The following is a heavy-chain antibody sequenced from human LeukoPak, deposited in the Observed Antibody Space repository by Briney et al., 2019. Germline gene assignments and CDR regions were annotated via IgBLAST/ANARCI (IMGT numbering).Heavy chain of an antibody. V-gene: IGHV3-23*01. CDR1: GFTFNNYA. CDR3: AKGITSPSTGRDFDY. D-gene: IGHD2-2*01. J-gene: IGHJ4*02. CDR2: IGGSGDGP. Sequence: GGSLRLSCAASGFTFNNYAMSWVRQAPGKGLEWVSTIGGSGDGPYYADSVKGRFSISRDNSKNTLYLQMNNLRAEDTAVFYCAKGITSPSTGRDFDYWGRGTLVTVSS.